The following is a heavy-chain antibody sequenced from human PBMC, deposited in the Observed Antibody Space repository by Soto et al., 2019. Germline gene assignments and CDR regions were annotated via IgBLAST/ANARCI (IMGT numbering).Heavy chain of an antibody. J-gene: IGHJ4*02. CDR3: ARERTVAGNDY. D-gene: IGHD6-19*01. Sequence: ASVKVSCKVSGYTLTELSIHWVRQATGQGLEWMGWMNPNSGNTGYAQKFQGRVTMTRNTSISTAYMELSSLRSEDTAVYYCARERTVAGNDYWGQGTLVTVSS. V-gene: IGHV1-8*01. CDR2: MNPNSGNT. CDR1: GYTLTELS.